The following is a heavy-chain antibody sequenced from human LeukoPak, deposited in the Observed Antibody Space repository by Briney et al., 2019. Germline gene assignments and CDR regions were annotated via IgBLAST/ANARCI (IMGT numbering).Heavy chain of an antibody. CDR3: ARDPLSSSWYGLGNWFDP. J-gene: IGHJ5*02. CDR1: GYTFTGYY. Sequence: GASVKVSCKASGYTFTGYYMHWVRQAPGQGLEWMGWINPNSGGTNYAQKFQGRVTMTRDTSISTAYMELSRLRSDDTAVYYCARDPLSSSWYGLGNWFDPWGQGTLVTVSS. D-gene: IGHD6-13*01. CDR2: INPNSGGT. V-gene: IGHV1-2*02.